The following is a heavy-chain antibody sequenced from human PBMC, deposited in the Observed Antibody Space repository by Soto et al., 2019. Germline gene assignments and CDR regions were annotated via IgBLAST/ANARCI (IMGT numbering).Heavy chain of an antibody. D-gene: IGHD6-6*01. CDR2: TSSDGGTK. J-gene: IGHJ5*02. V-gene: IGHV3-30-3*01. CDR1: GFTFSGYS. Sequence: PVGSLRLSCATSGFTFSGYSMHWFRQAPGKGLEWVAVTSSDGGTKFYADSVKGRFTVSRDNSKNTLYLQMNSLRAEDTAVYYCAKDLGAARPDFNWFDPWGQGTLVTVSS. CDR3: AKDLGAARPDFNWFDP.